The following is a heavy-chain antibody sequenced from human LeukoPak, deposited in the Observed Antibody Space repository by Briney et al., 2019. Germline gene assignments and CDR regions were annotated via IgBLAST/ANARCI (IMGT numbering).Heavy chain of an antibody. Sequence: ASVKVSCKTSGYTFTSYGITWVRQAPGQGLEWMGWVSTYNGNTNYAQEVQGRVTMTTDTSTSTAHMELRSLRSGDTAVYYCARIGSEPVVAATNYFDYWGQGTLVTVSS. J-gene: IGHJ4*02. V-gene: IGHV1-18*01. CDR3: ARIGSEPVVAATNYFDY. CDR2: VSTYNGNT. D-gene: IGHD1-26*01. CDR1: GYTFTSYG.